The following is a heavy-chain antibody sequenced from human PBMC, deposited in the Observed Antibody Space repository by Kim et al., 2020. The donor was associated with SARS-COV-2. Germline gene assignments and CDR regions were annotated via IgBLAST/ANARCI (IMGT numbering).Heavy chain of an antibody. CDR1: GGSISSSSYY. V-gene: IGHV4-39*07. CDR2: IYYSGST. J-gene: IGHJ4*02. Sequence: SETLSLTCTVSGGSISSSSYYGGWIRQPPGKGLEWIGNIYYSGSTYYNPSLKSRVTISVNTSRNQLSLKLNSVTAADTAVYYCARGEWELLWRVPPDYWGQGTLVTVSS. D-gene: IGHD1-26*01. CDR3: ARGEWELLWRVPPDY.